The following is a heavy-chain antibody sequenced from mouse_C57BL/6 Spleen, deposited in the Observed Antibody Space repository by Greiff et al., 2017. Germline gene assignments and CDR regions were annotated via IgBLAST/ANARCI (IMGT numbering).Heavy chain of an antibody. J-gene: IGHJ4*01. Sequence: EVQLQQSGPELVKPGASVKISCKASGYSFTGYYMNWVKQSPEKSLEWIGEINPSTGGTTYNQKFKAKATLTVDKSSSTAYMQLKSLTSEDSAVYYCAPLRPYAMDYWGQGTSVTVSS. D-gene: IGHD1-2*01. CDR2: INPSTGGT. CDR1: GYSFTGYY. CDR3: APLRPYAMDY. V-gene: IGHV1-42*01.